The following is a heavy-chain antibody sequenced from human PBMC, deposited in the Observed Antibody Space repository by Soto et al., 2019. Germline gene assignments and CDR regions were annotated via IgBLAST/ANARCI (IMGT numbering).Heavy chain of an antibody. V-gene: IGHV1-18*01. J-gene: IGHJ3*02. CDR3: AKAPSTLVNPGDAFDI. Sequence: GASVKVSCKASGYSFTSYGISWVRQAPGQGLEWMGWISAYNGNKKYAQKLQGRFTISRDNSKNTLYLQMNSLRAEDTAVYYCAKAPSTLVNPGDAFDIWGQGTMVTVSS. D-gene: IGHD2-2*01. CDR1: GYSFTSYG. CDR2: ISAYNGNK.